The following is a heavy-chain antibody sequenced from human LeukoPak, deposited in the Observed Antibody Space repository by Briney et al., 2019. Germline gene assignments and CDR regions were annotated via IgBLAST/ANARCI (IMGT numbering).Heavy chain of an antibody. J-gene: IGHJ6*03. CDR3: AKSGVVVVVAATHYYYYYMDV. D-gene: IGHD2-15*01. CDR2: ISGSGGST. CDR1: GFTFSSYS. V-gene: IGHV3-23*01. Sequence: GGSLRLSCAASGFTFSSYSMNWVRQAPGKGLEWVSAISGSGGSTYYADSVKGRFTISRDNSKNTLYLQMNSLRAEDTAVYYCAKSGVVVVVAATHYYYYYMDVWGKGTTVTISS.